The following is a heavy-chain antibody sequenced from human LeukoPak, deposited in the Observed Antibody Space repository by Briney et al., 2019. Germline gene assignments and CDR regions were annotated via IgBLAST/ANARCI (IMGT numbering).Heavy chain of an antibody. J-gene: IGHJ5*02. V-gene: IGHV1-18*01. Sequence: ASVNVSCKASGYTFTNYGISWVRQAPGQGLEWMGWISTYNGNTNYAPKLQGRVTMTTDTSTSTAYMELRSLRSDDTAVYYCARAASGPSWFDPWGQGTLVTVSS. CDR3: ARAASGPSWFDP. D-gene: IGHD5-12*01. CDR2: ISTYNGNT. CDR1: GYTFTNYG.